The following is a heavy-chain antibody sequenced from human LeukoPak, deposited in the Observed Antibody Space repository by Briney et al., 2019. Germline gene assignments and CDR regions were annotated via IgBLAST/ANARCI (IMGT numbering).Heavy chain of an antibody. CDR2: INHSGST. CDR3: AAHNYYYYGMDV. CDR1: GGSFSGYY. V-gene: IGHV4-34*01. Sequence: SETLSLTCAVYGGSFSGYYWSWIRQPPGKGLEWIGEINHSGSTNYNPSLKSQVTISVDTSKNQFSLKLSSVTAADTAVYYCAAHNYYYYGMDVWGQGTTVTVSS. J-gene: IGHJ6*02.